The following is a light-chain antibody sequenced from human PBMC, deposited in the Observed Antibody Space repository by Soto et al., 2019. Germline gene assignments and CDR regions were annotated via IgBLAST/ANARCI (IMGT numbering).Light chain of an antibody. CDR1: SSDVGGYNL. V-gene: IGLV2-23*01. CDR3: YSYTTNSNRV. J-gene: IGLJ1*01. CDR2: EGT. Sequence: QSVLTQPASVSASPGQSITIPCTGTSSDVGGYNLVSWFQQHPGKVPKLLIYEGTKRPSGLSDRFSGSKSGNTASLTISGLQAEDEADYYCYSYTTNSNRVFGTGTKVTVL.